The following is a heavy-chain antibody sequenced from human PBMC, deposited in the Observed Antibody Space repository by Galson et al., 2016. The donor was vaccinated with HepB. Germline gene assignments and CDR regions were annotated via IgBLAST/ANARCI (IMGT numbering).Heavy chain of an antibody. Sequence: SLRLSCAASNFDFTGAWTNWVRQAPGKGLEWVGRIKRKSDGGTTDYAAPVRGRFTISRDDSKNMLYLQMNGLKLEDAAVYYCTTGGSYYDKSGYNYVDLWGRGTLVTVSS. CDR2: IKRKSDGGTT. D-gene: IGHD3-22*01. V-gene: IGHV3-15*07. CDR3: TTGGSYYDKSGYNYVDL. J-gene: IGHJ5*02. CDR1: NFDFTGAW.